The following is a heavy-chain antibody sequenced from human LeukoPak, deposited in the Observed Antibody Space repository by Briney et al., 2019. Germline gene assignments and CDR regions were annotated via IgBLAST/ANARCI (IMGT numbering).Heavy chain of an antibody. CDR1: GYTLTELS. D-gene: IGHD3-22*01. J-gene: IGHJ1*01. V-gene: IGHV1-24*01. CDR2: FDPEDGET. CDR3: ATEFFNYYDSSGPIFQH. Sequence: ASVKVSCKVSGYTLTELSMHWVRQAPGKGVEWMGGFDPEDGETIYAQKFQGRVTMTEDTSTDTAYMELSSLRSEDTAVYYCATEFFNYYDSSGPIFQHWGQGTLVTVSS.